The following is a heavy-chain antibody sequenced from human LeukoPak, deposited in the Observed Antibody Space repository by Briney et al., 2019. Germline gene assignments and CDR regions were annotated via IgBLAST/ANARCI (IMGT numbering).Heavy chain of an antibody. CDR3: AKIVVVVAASNWFDP. V-gene: IGHV4-34*01. Sequence: SETLSLTCAVYGGSFSGYYWSWIRQPPGKGLEWIGEINHSGSTNYNPSLKSRVTISVDTSKNQFSLKLSSVTAADTAVYYCAKIVVVVAASNWFDPWGQGTLVTVSS. J-gene: IGHJ5*02. CDR1: GGSFSGYY. D-gene: IGHD2-15*01. CDR2: INHSGST.